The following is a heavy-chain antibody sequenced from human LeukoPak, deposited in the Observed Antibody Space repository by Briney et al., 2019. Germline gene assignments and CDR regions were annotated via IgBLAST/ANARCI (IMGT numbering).Heavy chain of an antibody. V-gene: IGHV3-23*01. CDR1: GFTFSSYA. Sequence: GGSLRLSCAASGFTFSSYAMSWVRQAPGKGLEWVSGISRSGGSTYYADSVKGRFTISRDNSKNTLYLQMNSLRVEDTAVYYCARDGRSFIVMITEPRKNLVDYWGQGTLVTVSS. CDR3: ARDGRSFIVMITEPRKNLVDY. D-gene: IGHD3-16*01. J-gene: IGHJ4*02. CDR2: ISRSGGST.